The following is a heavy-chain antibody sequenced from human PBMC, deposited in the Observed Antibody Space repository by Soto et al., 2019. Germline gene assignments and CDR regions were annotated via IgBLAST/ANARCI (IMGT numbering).Heavy chain of an antibody. V-gene: IGHV4-61*01. Sequence: PSETLSLTCTVSGGSVSSGSYYWSWIRQPPGKGLEWIGYIYYSGSTNYNPSLKSRVTISVDTSKNQFSLKLTSMTAADTAVYYCASGPGCSGGSCYWSWFDPWGQGTPVTVSS. J-gene: IGHJ5*02. CDR2: IYYSGST. D-gene: IGHD2-15*01. CDR1: GGSVSSGSYY. CDR3: ASGPGCSGGSCYWSWFDP.